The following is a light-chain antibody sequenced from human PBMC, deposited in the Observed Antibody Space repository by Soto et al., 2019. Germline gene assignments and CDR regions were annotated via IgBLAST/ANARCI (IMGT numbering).Light chain of an antibody. CDR1: RSLVFRDGNTY. CDR2: NVS. Sequence: VLTQSPLSVSVTVGQPASISCRTSRSLVFRDGNTYLHWFQQRPGQSPRRLIENVSNRDSGVPERFTGSGSGTDFTLEISRVEAEDVGMYYCMHSIDWPWTFGQGTKVEIK. CDR3: MHSIDWPWT. J-gene: IGKJ1*01. V-gene: IGKV2-30*01.